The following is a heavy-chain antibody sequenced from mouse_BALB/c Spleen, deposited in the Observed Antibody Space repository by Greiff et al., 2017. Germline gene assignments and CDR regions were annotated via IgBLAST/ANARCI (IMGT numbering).Heavy chain of an antibody. Sequence: QVQLQQSGPELVKPGASVRISCKASGYTFTSYYIHWVKQRPGQGLEWIGWIYPGNVNTKYNEKFKGKATLTADKSSSTAYMQLSSLTSEDSAVYFCARSGLLRLPNYWGQGTSVTVSS. V-gene: IGHV1S56*01. CDR3: ARSGLLRLPNY. CDR2: IYPGNVNT. D-gene: IGHD1-2*01. J-gene: IGHJ4*01. CDR1: GYTFTSYY.